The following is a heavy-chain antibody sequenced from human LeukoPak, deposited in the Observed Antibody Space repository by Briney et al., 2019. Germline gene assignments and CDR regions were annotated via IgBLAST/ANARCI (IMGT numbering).Heavy chain of an antibody. V-gene: IGHV4-39*01. CDR3: ARNIVVVVAAT. CDR2: IYYSGST. D-gene: IGHD2-15*01. Sequence: PSETLSLTCSVSGGSISSSSYYWGWIRQPPGKGLEWIGSIYYSGSTYYNPSLKSRVTISVDTSKNQFSLKLSSVTAADTAVYYCARNIVVVVAATWDQGTLVTVSS. J-gene: IGHJ4*02. CDR1: GGSISSSSYY.